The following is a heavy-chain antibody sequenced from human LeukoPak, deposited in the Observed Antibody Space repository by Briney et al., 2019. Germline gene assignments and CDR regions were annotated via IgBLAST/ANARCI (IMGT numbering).Heavy chain of an antibody. CDR1: GFTFNTYS. Sequence: PGGSLRLSCEASGFTFNTYSMNWARQAPGKGLEWVSSIDSSGGYMFYADSVKGRFIISRDNAKNSLYLQMNSLRAEDTAVYYCARADSSGWKDYWGQGTLVTVSS. CDR2: IDSSGGYM. CDR3: ARADSSGWKDY. V-gene: IGHV3-21*01. J-gene: IGHJ4*02. D-gene: IGHD6-19*01.